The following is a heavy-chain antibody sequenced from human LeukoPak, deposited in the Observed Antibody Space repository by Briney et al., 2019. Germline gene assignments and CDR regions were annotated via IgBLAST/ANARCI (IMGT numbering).Heavy chain of an antibody. CDR1: GFTFSSYA. J-gene: IGHJ4*02. V-gene: IGHV3-23*01. Sequence: PGGSLRLSCAASGFTFSSYAMSWVRQAPGKGLEWVSAISGSGGSTYYADSVKGRFTISRDNSKNTLYLQMNSLRAEDTAVYYCAKGSDVLRFLEWLLDYWGQGTLVTVSS. CDR3: AKGSDVLRFLEWLLDY. CDR2: ISGSGGST. D-gene: IGHD3-3*01.